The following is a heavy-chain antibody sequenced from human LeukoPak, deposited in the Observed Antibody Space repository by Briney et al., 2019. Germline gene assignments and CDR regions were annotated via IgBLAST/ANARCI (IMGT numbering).Heavy chain of an antibody. V-gene: IGHV3-74*01. CDR1: GFTFSGYW. D-gene: IGHD2/OR15-2a*01. CDR2: VDVHGQGT. J-gene: IGHJ5*02. CDR3: ARSNYDSTTFYYHLDL. Sequence: PGGSLRLSCAASGFTFSGYWMHWVRQAPGKGPVWVSRVDVHGQGTAYADSVKGRFTISRDNAKNTLSLQMNSLSAEDTAVYYCARSNYDSTTFYYHLDLWGQGTLVTVSS.